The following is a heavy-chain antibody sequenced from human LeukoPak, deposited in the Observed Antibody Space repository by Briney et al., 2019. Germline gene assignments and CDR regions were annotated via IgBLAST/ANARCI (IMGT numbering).Heavy chain of an antibody. CDR2: IIPILGIA. CDR1: GGTLSSYA. D-gene: IGHD5-18*01. J-gene: IGHJ4*02. CDR3: ARETTGDTAIYFDY. Sequence: SVKVSCKASGGTLSSYAISWVRQAPGQGLEWMGRIIPILGIANYAQKFQGRVTITADKSTSTAYMELSSLRSDDTAVYYCARETTGDTAIYFDYWGQGALVTVSS. V-gene: IGHV1-69*04.